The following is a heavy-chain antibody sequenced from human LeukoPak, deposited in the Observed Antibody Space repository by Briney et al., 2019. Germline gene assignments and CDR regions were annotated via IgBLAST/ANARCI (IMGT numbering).Heavy chain of an antibody. D-gene: IGHD1-1*01. J-gene: IGHJ6*02. CDR2: INHSGSA. Sequence: SETLSLTCAVYGGSFSGYYWSWIRQSPGKGLEWIGEINHSGSANYNPSLKSRVTISVDTSKNQFSLKLTSVTAADTAVYYCARPLGQGNEYGMDVWGQGTTVTVSS. CDR1: GGSFSGYY. V-gene: IGHV4-34*01. CDR3: ARPLGQGNEYGMDV.